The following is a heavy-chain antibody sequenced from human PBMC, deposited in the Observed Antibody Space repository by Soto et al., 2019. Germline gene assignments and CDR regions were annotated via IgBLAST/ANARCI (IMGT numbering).Heavy chain of an antibody. D-gene: IGHD6-19*01. CDR1: GGSISSSSYY. CDR2: IYYSGST. J-gene: IGHJ4*02. Sequence: QLQLQESGPGLVKPSETLSLTCTVSGGSISSSSYYWGWIRQPPGKGLEWIGSIYYSGSTYYNPSLKSRVTISVDTSKNRFSLKLSSVTAADTAVYYCASTIAVGGPAVRYWGQGALVTVSS. V-gene: IGHV4-39*01. CDR3: ASTIAVGGPAVRY.